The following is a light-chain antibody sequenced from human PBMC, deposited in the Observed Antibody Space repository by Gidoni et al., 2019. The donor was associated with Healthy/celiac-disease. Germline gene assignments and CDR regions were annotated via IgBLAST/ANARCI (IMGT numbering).Light chain of an antibody. J-gene: IGLJ2*01. CDR2: YVS. V-gene: IGLV2-14*03. CDR1: SSDVGGYNY. CDR3: SSYTSSSTLEV. Sequence: QSALTQPASVAGCPGQSITISCTGTSSDVGGYNYVSWYQQHPGKAPKLMIYYVSNRPSGVSNRFSGSKSGNTASLTISGLQAEDEADYYCSSYTSSSTLEVFGGGTKLTVL.